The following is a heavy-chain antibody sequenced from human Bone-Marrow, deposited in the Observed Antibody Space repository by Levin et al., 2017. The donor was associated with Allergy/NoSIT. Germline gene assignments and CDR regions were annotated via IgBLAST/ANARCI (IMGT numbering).Heavy chain of an antibody. CDR3: STGIMVAKWGVGFDSGMDV. V-gene: IGHV1-24*01. CDR2: FGHEYCET. Sequence: ASVKVSCKVSGYTLTKLSIHWVRQAPGKGLAWMGGFGHEYCETLYAHKFQGRVTMTEDTSTATAYIDLSSLISAYTAVYYGSTGIMVAKWGVGFDSGMDVWGEGTTVTVSS. D-gene: IGHD2-8*01. J-gene: IGHJ6*04. CDR1: GYTLTKLS.